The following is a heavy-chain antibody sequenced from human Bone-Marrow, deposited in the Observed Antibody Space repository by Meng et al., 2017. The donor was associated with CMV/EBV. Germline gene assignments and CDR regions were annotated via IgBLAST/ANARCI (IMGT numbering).Heavy chain of an antibody. CDR1: GFSISSFW. D-gene: IGHD2-15*01. J-gene: IGHJ4*02. V-gene: IGHV3-7*01. Sequence: GGSLRLSCVASGFSISSFWMSWVRQAPGKGLEWVANIEQDDSEDYHVDPVRGRFTISRDTAKNSVYLQMNSLRAEDTAVYYCARVAPPGSGGDSFDYWGQGTLVTVSS. CDR3: ARVAPPGSGGDSFDY. CDR2: IEQDDSED.